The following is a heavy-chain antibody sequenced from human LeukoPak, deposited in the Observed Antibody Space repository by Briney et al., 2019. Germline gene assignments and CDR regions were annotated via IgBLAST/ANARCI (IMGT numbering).Heavy chain of an antibody. CDR3: GRYETTVTDMDV. V-gene: IGHV4-34*01. D-gene: IGHD4-11*01. CDR1: GGSFSGYY. Sequence: PSETLSLTCAVYGGSFSGYYWSWIRQPPGKGLEWIGEINHSGSTNYNPSLKSRVTISVDTSKNQFSLKLSSVTAADTAVYYCGRYETTVTDMDVWGKGTTVTVSS. CDR2: INHSGST. J-gene: IGHJ6*03.